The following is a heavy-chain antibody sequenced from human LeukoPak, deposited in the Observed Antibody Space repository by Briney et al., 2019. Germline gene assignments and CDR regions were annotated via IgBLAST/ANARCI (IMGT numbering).Heavy chain of an antibody. Sequence: PSETLSLTCAVSGGSISSGGYSWSWIRQPPGKGLEWIGYIYHSGSTYYNPSLKSRVTISVDRSKNQFSLKLSSVTAADTAVYYCARKYCSSTSCYLNWFDPWGQGTLVTVSS. CDR3: ARKYCSSTSCYLNWFDP. CDR1: GGSISSGGYS. CDR2: IYHSGST. J-gene: IGHJ5*02. D-gene: IGHD2-2*01. V-gene: IGHV4-30-2*01.